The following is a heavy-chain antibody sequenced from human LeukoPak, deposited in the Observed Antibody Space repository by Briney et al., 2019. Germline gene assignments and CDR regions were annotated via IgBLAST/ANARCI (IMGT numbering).Heavy chain of an antibody. CDR3: ARRRTPDYGDPWGAFDI. Sequence: GESLKISXKGSGYSFTSYWIGWVLQMPGKGLEWMGIIYPGDSDTIYSPSFQGQVTISADKSISTAYLQWSSLKASDTAMYYCARRRTPDYGDPWGAFDIWGQGTMVTVSS. CDR1: GYSFTSYW. V-gene: IGHV5-51*01. J-gene: IGHJ3*02. D-gene: IGHD4-17*01. CDR2: IYPGDSDT.